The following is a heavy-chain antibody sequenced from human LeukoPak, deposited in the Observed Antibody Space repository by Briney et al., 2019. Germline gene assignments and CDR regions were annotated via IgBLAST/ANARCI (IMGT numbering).Heavy chain of an antibody. CDR2: IYYSGST. J-gene: IGHJ2*01. CDR3: ARRKDYYDSSGYWYFDL. Sequence: SETLSLTCTVSGGSISSSGYYWGWIGQPPGKGLEWIGSIYYSGSTYYNPSIKSLVTISVDTSKNQFSLKPSSMTAADTAVYYCARRKDYYDSSGYWYFDLWGRGTLVTVSS. CDR1: GGSISSSGYY. V-gene: IGHV4-39*01. D-gene: IGHD3-22*01.